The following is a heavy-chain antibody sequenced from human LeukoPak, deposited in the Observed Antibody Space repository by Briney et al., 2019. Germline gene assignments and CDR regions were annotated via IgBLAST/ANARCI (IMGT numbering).Heavy chain of an antibody. J-gene: IGHJ3*02. D-gene: IGHD6-19*01. CDR2: INPSGGST. CDR3: ARDNKGPYSSGWTNGASDI. CDR1: GYIFNIYG. Sequence: ASVKVSCKASGYIFNIYGISWVRQAPGQGLEWMGIINPSGGSTSYAQKFQGRATMTRDTSTSTVYMELSSLRSEDTAVYYCARDNKGPYSSGWTNGASDIWGQGTMVTVSS. V-gene: IGHV1-46*02.